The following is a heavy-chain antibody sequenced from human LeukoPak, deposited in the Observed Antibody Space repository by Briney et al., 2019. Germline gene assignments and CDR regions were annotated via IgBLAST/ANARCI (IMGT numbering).Heavy chain of an antibody. V-gene: IGHV3-49*04. J-gene: IGHJ4*02. Sequence: GGSLRLSCTASGFTFGDYSMNWVRQAPGKGLEWVGFIRNRDGTTEYAASVRGRFSISRDESKRIAYLQMNSLKTEDTAVYHCARDSGWLAPDYWGQGTLVTVSS. CDR1: GFTFGDYS. D-gene: IGHD3-22*01. CDR3: ARDSGWLAPDY. CDR2: IRNRDGTT.